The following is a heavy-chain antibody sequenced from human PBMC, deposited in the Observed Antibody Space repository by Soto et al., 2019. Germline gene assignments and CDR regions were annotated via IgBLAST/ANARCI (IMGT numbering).Heavy chain of an antibody. J-gene: IGHJ4*02. CDR3: ARPRKWLQYFEY. V-gene: IGHV4-34*01. CDR1: GGSFSGYY. D-gene: IGHD2-8*01. CDR2: INHTGST. Sequence: SETLSLTCDVYGGSFSGYYWTWIRQSPGKGLEWIGEINHTGSTNYNPSLKSRVTISVDASKNQFSLKLSSVTAADAAVYYCARPRKWLQYFEYWGQGNLVTVSS.